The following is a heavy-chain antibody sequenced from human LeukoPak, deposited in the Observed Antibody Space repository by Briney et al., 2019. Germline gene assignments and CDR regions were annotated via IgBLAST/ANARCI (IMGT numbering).Heavy chain of an antibody. CDR3: ARGLIAARLYYYNYMDV. Sequence: SETVSCTCAVYGGSFSGYYWSWIRQPPGKGLEWIGEINHSGSTNFNPSLKSRVTISVDTSKNQFSLKLSSVTAADTAVYYCARGLIAARLYYYNYMDVWGNGTMVTVSS. CDR1: GGSFSGYY. D-gene: IGHD6-6*01. CDR2: INHSGST. J-gene: IGHJ6*03. V-gene: IGHV4-34*01.